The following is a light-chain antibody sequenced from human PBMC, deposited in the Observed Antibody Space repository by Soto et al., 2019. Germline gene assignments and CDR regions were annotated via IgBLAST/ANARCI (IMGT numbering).Light chain of an antibody. CDR3: QQYNSYST. J-gene: IGKJ2*01. CDR2: KAS. Sequence: DIQMTQSPSTLSASVGDRVTITCRASQSISSWLAWYQQKPGKAPKLLIYKASSLESGVPSKLSGSGSGTEFTLTISSLQPDDFATYYCQQYNSYSTFGQGTKLEIK. V-gene: IGKV1-5*03. CDR1: QSISSW.